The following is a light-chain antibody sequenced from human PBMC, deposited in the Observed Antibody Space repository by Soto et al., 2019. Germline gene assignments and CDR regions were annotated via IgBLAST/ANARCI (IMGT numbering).Light chain of an antibody. CDR3: QQFDTYPLS. V-gene: IGKV1-13*02. J-gene: IGKJ5*01. CDR1: QGISSA. Sequence: AIQLTQSPSSLSASVGDRVTITCRASQGISSAFAWYQQKPGKVPRLLIYDVSSVQIGVPSRFSGSGTVTEFTLTISSLQPEDFATYYCQQFDTYPLSFGQGTRLDVK. CDR2: DVS.